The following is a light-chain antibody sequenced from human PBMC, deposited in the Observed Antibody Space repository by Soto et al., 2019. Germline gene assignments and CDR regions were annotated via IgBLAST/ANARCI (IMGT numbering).Light chain of an antibody. Sequence: IQLTQSPSSLSASVGDRVTISCRASQGIANFLAWYQQKPGKAPKLLIYAASTLQSGVPSRFSGSGSGTDFTLTISILQREDFATYYCQQLNSFPIPFVPRTKVDIK. CDR1: QGIANF. V-gene: IGKV1-9*01. CDR3: QQLNSFPIP. J-gene: IGKJ3*01. CDR2: AAS.